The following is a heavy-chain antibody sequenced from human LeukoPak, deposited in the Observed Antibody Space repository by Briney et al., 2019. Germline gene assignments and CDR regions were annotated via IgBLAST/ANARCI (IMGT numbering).Heavy chain of an antibody. CDR2: IKTDESDT. CDR3: TTIRPDF. CDR1: GFPFNSYW. D-gene: IGHD5-12*01. V-gene: IGHV3-74*01. J-gene: IGHJ4*02. Sequence: PGGSLRLSCAASGFPFNSYWMHWVRQVPGKELVWVSRIKTDESDTDYADSVKGRFTISRDNAKNILYLQMNSLRAEDTAVYYCTTIRPDFWGRGTLVTVSS.